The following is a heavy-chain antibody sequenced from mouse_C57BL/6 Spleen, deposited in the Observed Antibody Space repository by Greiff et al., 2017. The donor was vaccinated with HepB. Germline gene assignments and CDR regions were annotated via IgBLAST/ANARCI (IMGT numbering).Heavy chain of an antibody. J-gene: IGHJ2*01. CDR2: ISDGGSYT. D-gene: IGHD2-3*01. CDR1: GFTFSSYA. CDR3: ARGLLDDGYYGY. V-gene: IGHV5-4*03. Sequence: EVKLVESGGGLVKPGGSLKLSCAASGFTFSSYAMSWVRQTPEKRLEWVATISDGGSYTYYPDNVKGRFTISRDNAKNNLYLPMSHLKSEDTAMYYCARGLLDDGYYGYWGQGTTLTVSS.